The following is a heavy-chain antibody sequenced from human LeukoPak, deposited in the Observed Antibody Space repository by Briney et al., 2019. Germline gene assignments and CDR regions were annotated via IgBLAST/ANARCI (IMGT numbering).Heavy chain of an antibody. D-gene: IGHD2-15*01. CDR2: LDPEDGET. J-gene: IGHJ5*02. V-gene: IGHV1-24*01. CDR3: ATISYCSAGSCYPGEVFDP. Sequence: GASVKVSCKVSGYTLTELSMHWVRQAFGKGLEWMGGLDPEDGETIYAQKFQGRVTMTEDTSTDTAYMELSSLRSEDTAVYYCATISYCSAGSCYPGEVFDPWGQGTLVTVSS. CDR1: GYTLTELS.